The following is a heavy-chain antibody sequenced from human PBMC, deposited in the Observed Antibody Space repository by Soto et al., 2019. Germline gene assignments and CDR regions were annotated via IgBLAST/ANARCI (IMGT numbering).Heavy chain of an antibody. CDR2: IYYSGST. D-gene: IGHD1-26*01. Sequence: SETLSLTCTVSGGSISSYYWSWIRQPPGKGLEWIGYIYYSGSTNYNPSLESRVTISVDTSKNQFSLKLSSVTAADTAVYYCARGWDQSPYGMDVWGQGTTVTVSS. CDR1: GGSISSYY. J-gene: IGHJ6*02. V-gene: IGHV4-59*01. CDR3: ARGWDQSPYGMDV.